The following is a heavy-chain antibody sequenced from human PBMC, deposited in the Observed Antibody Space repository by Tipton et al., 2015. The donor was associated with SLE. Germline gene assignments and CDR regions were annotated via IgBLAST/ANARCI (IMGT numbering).Heavy chain of an antibody. CDR1: GASLSSFF. V-gene: IGHV4-34*01. CDR3: ARGGSEDDFWRDYVYYYFYMDV. Sequence: TLSLTCTVSGASLSSFFWAWIRQPPGKGLEWIGEINHSGNTNFNPSLGSRVTVSVDTSNNQFSLRLSSVTAADTATYYCARGGSEDDFWRDYVYYYFYMDVWGRGTTVTVSS. J-gene: IGHJ6*03. CDR2: INHSGNT. D-gene: IGHD3-3*01.